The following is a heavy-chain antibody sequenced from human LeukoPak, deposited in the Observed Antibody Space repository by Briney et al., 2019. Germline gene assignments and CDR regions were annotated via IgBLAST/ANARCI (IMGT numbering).Heavy chain of an antibody. Sequence: SETLSLTCTVSGGSLTTDYYWTWSRLHPGKGLEWVGYIHPSGSTNYNPSLKCRVTMSLDTSQNQFSLKLSSVTAADTAMYYCARGQDDFKTGYWGQGTLVTVSS. CDR3: ARGQDDFKTGY. J-gene: IGHJ4*02. CDR1: GGSLTTDYY. D-gene: IGHD5-24*01. CDR2: IHPSGST. V-gene: IGHV4-30-4*01.